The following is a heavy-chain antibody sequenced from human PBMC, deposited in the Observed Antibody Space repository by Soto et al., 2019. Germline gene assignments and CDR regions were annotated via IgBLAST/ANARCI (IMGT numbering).Heavy chain of an antibody. V-gene: IGHV3-23*01. CDR3: ANGLDPDH. CDR2: IRGGDGST. CDR1: GFTLTNYA. J-gene: IGHJ4*02. Sequence: GGSLRLSCAASGFTLTNYAMTWVRQAPGKGLKWVSSIRGGDGSTYYADSVKGRFTIFRDTSKNTLYLQMDSLRVEDTAVYCCANGLDPDHWGQGTLVTVSS.